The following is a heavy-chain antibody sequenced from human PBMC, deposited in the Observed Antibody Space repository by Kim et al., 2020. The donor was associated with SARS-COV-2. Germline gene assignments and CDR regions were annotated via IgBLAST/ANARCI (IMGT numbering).Heavy chain of an antibody. CDR1: GGSISSSSYY. CDR2: IYYSGST. Sequence: SETLSLTCTVSGGSISSSSYYWGWIRQPPGKGLEWIGSIYYSGSTYYNPSLKSRVTISVDTSKNQCSLKLSSVTAADTAVYYCARSGPPFYFDYWGQGTLVTVSS. D-gene: IGHD3-10*01. V-gene: IGHV4-39*01. CDR3: ARSGPPFYFDY. J-gene: IGHJ4*02.